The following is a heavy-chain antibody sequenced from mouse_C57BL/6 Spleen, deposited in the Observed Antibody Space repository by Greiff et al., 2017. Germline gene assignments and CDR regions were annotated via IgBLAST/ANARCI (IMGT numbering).Heavy chain of an antibody. J-gene: IGHJ2*01. D-gene: IGHD2-3*01. Sequence: VQLQQSGAELVRPGASVKLSCTASGFNIKDDYMHWVKQRPEQGLEWIGWIDPENGDTEYASKFQGKATITADTSSNTAYLQLSSLTSEDTAVYYCTTSYDGSFVYRGQGTTLTVSS. V-gene: IGHV14-4*01. CDR2: IDPENGDT. CDR1: GFNIKDDY. CDR3: TTSYDGSFVY.